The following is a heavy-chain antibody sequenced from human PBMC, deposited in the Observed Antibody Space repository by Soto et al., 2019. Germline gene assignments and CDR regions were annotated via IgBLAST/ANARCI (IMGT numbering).Heavy chain of an antibody. J-gene: IGHJ6*02. CDR2: IYYSGST. V-gene: IGHV4-59*01. CDR3: AGGDYDRNAGGYYYYGMDV. Sequence: SETLSLTCTVSGGSISSYYWSWIRQPPGKGLEWIGYIYYSGSTNYNPSLKSRVTISVGTSKNQFSLKLSSVTAADTAVYYCAGGDYDRNAGGYYYYGMDVWGQGTTVTVS. D-gene: IGHD3-22*01. CDR1: GGSISSYY.